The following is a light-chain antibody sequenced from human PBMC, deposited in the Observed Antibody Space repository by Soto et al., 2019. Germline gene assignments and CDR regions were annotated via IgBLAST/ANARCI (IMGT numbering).Light chain of an antibody. J-gene: IGKJ4*01. CDR3: QQYGSSPLT. Sequence: IVMTQSPDTLSVSPGERATLSCRASQSITEKVAWYQQKPGQAPSLLIYATSSRATGIPDRFSGSGSGTDFTLTISRLEPEDFAVYYCQQYGSSPLTFGGGTKVDIK. V-gene: IGKV3-20*01. CDR1: QSITEK. CDR2: ATS.